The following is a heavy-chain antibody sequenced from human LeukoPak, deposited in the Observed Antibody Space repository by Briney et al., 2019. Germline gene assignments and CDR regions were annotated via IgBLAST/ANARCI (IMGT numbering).Heavy chain of an antibody. J-gene: IGHJ4*02. V-gene: IGHV3-23*01. CDR1: GFTFSTYS. CDR3: AKDVVPDSGWDLDH. D-gene: IGHD6-19*01. Sequence: GASLRLSCAASGFTFSTYSMTWVRQAPGKGLEWVSSIYNSGARTFYADSVKGRFTVSRDNSKNTLYLEMSSLRAEDTAIYFCAKDVVPDSGWDLDHWGQGTLVTVSS. CDR2: IYNSGART.